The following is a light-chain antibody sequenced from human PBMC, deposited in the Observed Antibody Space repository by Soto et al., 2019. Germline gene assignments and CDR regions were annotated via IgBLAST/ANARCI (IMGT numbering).Light chain of an antibody. CDR1: SSDVGGYNY. Sequence: LTQPPSASGSPGQSVTISCTGTSSDVGGYNYVSWYQQHPGKAPKLIISEVSKRPSGVPDRFSGSKSGNTASLTISGLQAEDEADYYCSSYTSSSTYVFGTGTKVTVL. J-gene: IGLJ1*01. V-gene: IGLV2-8*01. CDR2: EVS. CDR3: SSYTSSSTYV.